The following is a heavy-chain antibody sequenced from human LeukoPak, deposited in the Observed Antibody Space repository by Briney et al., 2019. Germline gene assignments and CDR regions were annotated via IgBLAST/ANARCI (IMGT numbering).Heavy chain of an antibody. V-gene: IGHV1-18*01. CDR1: GYTFTSYG. J-gene: IGHJ6*02. CDR2: ISAYDGKT. Sequence: ASVKVSCKASGYTFTSYGISWVRQAPGQGLEWMGWISAYDGKTNYAQKLQGRVTMTTDTSTSTAYMELRSLRSDDTAVYYCARARQWLDYYYYGMDVWGQGTTVTVSS. D-gene: IGHD6-19*01. CDR3: ARARQWLDYYYYGMDV.